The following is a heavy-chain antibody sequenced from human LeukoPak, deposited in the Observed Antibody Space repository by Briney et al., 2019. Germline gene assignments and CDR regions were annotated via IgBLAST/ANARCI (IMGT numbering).Heavy chain of an antibody. CDR2: IYYSGST. J-gene: IGHJ4*02. CDR1: GGFISSSTYY. D-gene: IGHD3-16*01. CDR3: VRGSTLRHYQY. Sequence: SETLSLTCTVSGGFISSSTYYWVWIRRPPGKGLEWIGSIYYSGSTYYNPSLKSRVTVSVDTSKNQFSLNLSSVTAADTAVYYCVRGSTLRHYQYWGQGTLVTVSS. V-gene: IGHV4-39*01.